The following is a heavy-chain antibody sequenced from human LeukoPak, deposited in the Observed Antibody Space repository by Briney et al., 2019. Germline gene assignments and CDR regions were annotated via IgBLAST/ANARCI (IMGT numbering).Heavy chain of an antibody. V-gene: IGHV3-74*01. Sequence: PGGSLRLSCTVSGFTFSSYWMNWVRQAPGKGLVWVSRINGDGSSTNYADSVKGRFTISRDNAKNTLYLQLNSLRAEDTAIYYCARSQGPYDYWGQGTLVTVSS. CDR2: INGDGSST. CDR3: ARSQGPYDY. J-gene: IGHJ4*02. CDR1: GFTFSSYW.